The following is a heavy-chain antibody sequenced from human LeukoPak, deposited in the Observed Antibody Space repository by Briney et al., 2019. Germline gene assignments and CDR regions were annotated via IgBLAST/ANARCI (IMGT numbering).Heavy chain of an antibody. Sequence: GGSLRLSCAASGFIFSSYAMSWVRRAPGKGLQWVSGISGTDGSTYYADSVKGRFTISRDSSKNTLFLQMNSLRADDTAVYYCARAPSDFWGGYYAAMDVWGQGTTVIVSS. CDR1: GFIFSSYA. V-gene: IGHV3-23*01. CDR2: ISGTDGST. CDR3: ARAPSDFWGGYYAAMDV. D-gene: IGHD3-3*01. J-gene: IGHJ6*02.